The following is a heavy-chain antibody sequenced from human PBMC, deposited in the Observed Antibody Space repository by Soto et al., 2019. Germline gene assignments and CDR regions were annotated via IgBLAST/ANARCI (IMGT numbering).Heavy chain of an antibody. V-gene: IGHV2-5*02. CDR3: AHRHGATTGTFDY. Sequence: QITLKESGPTLVKPTQTLTLTCTFSGFSLSATGVGVGWIRQPPEKALEWLALIYWDDDKLYSPSLKNRLTITEAPSKNLVLLTITNMDPVDTATYCCAHRHGATTGTFDYWGQGALVTVSS. CDR1: GFSLSATGVG. J-gene: IGHJ4*02. D-gene: IGHD1-26*01. CDR2: IYWDDDK.